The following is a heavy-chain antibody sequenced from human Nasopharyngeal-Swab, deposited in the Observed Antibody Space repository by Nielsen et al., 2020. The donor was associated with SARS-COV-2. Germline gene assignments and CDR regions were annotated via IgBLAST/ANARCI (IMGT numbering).Heavy chain of an antibody. J-gene: IGHJ6*02. D-gene: IGHD3-10*01. V-gene: IGHV1-69*13. CDR2: IIPIFGTA. Sequence: SVQVSCKASGGIFSSYAISWVRQAPGQGLEWMGGIIPIFGTANYAQKFQGRVTITADESTSTAYMELSSLRSEDTAVYYCAGGGQELHYYYYYGMDVWGQGTTVTVSS. CDR1: GGIFSSYA. CDR3: AGGGQELHYYYYYGMDV.